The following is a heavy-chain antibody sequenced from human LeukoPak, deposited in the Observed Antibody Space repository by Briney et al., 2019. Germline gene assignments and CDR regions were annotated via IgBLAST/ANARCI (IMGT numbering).Heavy chain of an antibody. CDR3: ARTASSAPIVVVPAAAFDI. V-gene: IGHV3-30*04. CDR1: GFTFSSYA. CDR2: ISYDGSNK. J-gene: IGHJ3*02. Sequence: GGSLRLSCAASGFTFSSYAMHWVRQAPGKGLEWVAVISYDGSNKYYADSVKGRFTISRDNSKNTLYLQMNSLRAEDTAVYYCARTASSAPIVVVPAAAFDIWGQGTMVTVSS. D-gene: IGHD2-2*01.